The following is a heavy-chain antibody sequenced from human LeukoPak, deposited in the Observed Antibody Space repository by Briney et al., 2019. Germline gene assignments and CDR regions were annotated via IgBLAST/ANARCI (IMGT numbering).Heavy chain of an antibody. V-gene: IGHV3-48*04. CDR1: GFTFSNAW. Sequence: PGGSLRLSCAASGFTFSNAWMSWVRQAPGKGLEWVSYISSSSSTIYYADSVKGRFTISRDNAKNSLYLQMNSLRAEDTAVYYCARDRHGDRPGAFDIWGQGTMVTVSS. CDR2: ISSSSSTI. CDR3: ARDRHGDRPGAFDI. J-gene: IGHJ3*02. D-gene: IGHD4-17*01.